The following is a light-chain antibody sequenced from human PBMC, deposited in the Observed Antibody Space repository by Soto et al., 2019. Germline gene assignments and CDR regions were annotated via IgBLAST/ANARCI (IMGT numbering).Light chain of an antibody. CDR2: GAS. V-gene: IGKV1-39*01. Sequence: DIQMTQSPPSLSASVGDRVTITCRASQTIDSSLNWYQQKPGKAPKLLIYGASSLQSGVPSRFSGSGSGTDFTLTISSLHPEDFATYSCQQSSSIPLTFGPGTKVHI. CDR3: QQSSSIPLT. CDR1: QTIDSS. J-gene: IGKJ3*01.